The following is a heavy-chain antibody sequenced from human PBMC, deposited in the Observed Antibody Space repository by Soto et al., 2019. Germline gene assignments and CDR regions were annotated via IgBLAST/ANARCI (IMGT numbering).Heavy chain of an antibody. Sequence: SETLSLTCTVSGGSISNHYWGWIRQPPGKGLEWIGDIYHNGSTNYNPSLKSRVTISVDTSKNQSSLKLTSVTAADTAVYYCARGLPDCTNGVCYYMDVWGKGTTVTVSS. CDR1: GGSISNHY. CDR2: IYHNGST. D-gene: IGHD2-8*01. J-gene: IGHJ6*03. CDR3: ARGLPDCTNGVCYYMDV. V-gene: IGHV4-59*11.